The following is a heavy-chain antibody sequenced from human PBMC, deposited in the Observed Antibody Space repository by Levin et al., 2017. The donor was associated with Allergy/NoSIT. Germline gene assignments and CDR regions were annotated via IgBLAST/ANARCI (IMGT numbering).Heavy chain of an antibody. CDR1: GFSLSTSAMC. CDR3: ARMVRVVITPFDF. Sequence: SGPTLVKPTQTLTLTCTVSGFSLSTSAMCVGWIRQPPGKALEWLALIDWDDDTYYSASLKTRLTISKDASKKQLVLTMTNMDPVDTATYYCARMVRVVITPFDFWGQGTVVTVAS. V-gene: IGHV2-70*01. D-gene: IGHD3-10*01. CDR2: IDWDDDT. J-gene: IGHJ3*01.